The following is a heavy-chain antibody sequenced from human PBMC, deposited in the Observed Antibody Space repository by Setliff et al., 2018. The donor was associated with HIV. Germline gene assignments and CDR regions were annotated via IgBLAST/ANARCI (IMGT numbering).Heavy chain of an antibody. CDR2: INHRGTT. D-gene: IGHD2-8*02. V-gene: IGHV4-34*01. J-gene: IGHJ6*03. Sequence: SETLSLTCTVSSGSISGFYWTWIRQPPGKGLEWIGEINHRGTTNYNPSLKSRVTMSVDTSKNQFSLKLRSVTAADTAVYYCARVSITYWYSIPRDYYYYMDVWGEGTTVTVS. CDR3: ARVSITYWYSIPRDYYYYMDV. CDR1: SGSISGFY.